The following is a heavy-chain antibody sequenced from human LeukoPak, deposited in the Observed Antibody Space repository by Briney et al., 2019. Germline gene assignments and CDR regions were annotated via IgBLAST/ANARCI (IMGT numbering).Heavy chain of an antibody. J-gene: IGHJ4*02. V-gene: IGHV3-9*01. D-gene: IGHD4-17*01. CDR2: ISWNSGSI. Sequence: PGGSLRLSCAASGFTFDDYAMHWVRQAPGKGLEWVSGISWNSGSIGYEDSVKGRFTISRDNAKNSLYLQMNSLRAEDTALYYCAKDMRLRTTVTTIGFDYWGQGTLVTVSS. CDR1: GFTFDDYA. CDR3: AKDMRLRTTVTTIGFDY.